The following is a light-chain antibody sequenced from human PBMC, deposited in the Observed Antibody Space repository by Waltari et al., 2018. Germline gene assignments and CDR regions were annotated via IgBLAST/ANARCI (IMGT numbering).Light chain of an antibody. Sequence: QTVVTQEPSLTVSPGGTVTLTCASSTGAVTSGSFPTWFQQRPGQPTRSLIYSANNKHSSTPARFSGSVIGGKAALTLSGVQPEDEAEYYCLLFYGGAYVFGTGTKLTVL. CDR1: TGAVTSGSF. CDR3: LLFYGGAYV. CDR2: SAN. V-gene: IGLV7-43*01. J-gene: IGLJ1*01.